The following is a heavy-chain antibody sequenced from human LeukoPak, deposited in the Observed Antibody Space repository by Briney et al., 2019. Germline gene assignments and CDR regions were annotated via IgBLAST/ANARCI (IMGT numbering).Heavy chain of an antibody. Sequence: SETLSLTCTVSGGSISSRSYYWGWIRQPPGKGLEWIGSIYYSGSPYYNPSLKSRVTIPVDTSKNQFSLKLSSVTAADTAVYYCARVSYSSGYSKTLNWFDPWGQGTLVTVSS. V-gene: IGHV4-39*07. CDR3: ARVSYSSGYSKTLNWFDP. CDR2: IYYSGSP. CDR1: GGSISSRSYY. J-gene: IGHJ5*02. D-gene: IGHD3-22*01.